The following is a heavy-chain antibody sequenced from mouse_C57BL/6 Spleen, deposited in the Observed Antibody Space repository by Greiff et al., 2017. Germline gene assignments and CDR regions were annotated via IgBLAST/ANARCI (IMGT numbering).Heavy chain of an antibody. J-gene: IGHJ4*01. CDR3: ARGGYDRAMDY. V-gene: IGHV1-59*01. CDR1: GYTFTSYW. Sequence: QVQLQQPGAELVRPGTSVKLSCKASGYTFTSYWMHWVKQRPGQGLEWIGVIDPSDSYTNYNQKFKGKATLTVDTSSSTAYMQLSSLTSEDSAVYYCARGGYDRAMDYWGQGTSVTVSS. D-gene: IGHD2-2*01. CDR2: IDPSDSYT.